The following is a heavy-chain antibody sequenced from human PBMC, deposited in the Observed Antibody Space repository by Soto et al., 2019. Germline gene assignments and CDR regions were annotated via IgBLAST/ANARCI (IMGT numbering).Heavy chain of an antibody. V-gene: IGHV1-69*13. Sequence: GASVKVSCKASGGTFSSYAISWVRQAPGQGLEWMGGIIPIFGTANYAQKFQGRVTITADESTSTAYMELSSLRSEDTAVYYCARDNGPRRGYGIDYWGQGTLVTVSS. J-gene: IGHJ4*02. CDR1: GGTFSSYA. CDR3: ARDNGPRRGYGIDY. CDR2: IIPIFGTA. D-gene: IGHD2-8*01.